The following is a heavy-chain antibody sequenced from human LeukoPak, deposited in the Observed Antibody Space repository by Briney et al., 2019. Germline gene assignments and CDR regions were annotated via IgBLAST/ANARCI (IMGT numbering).Heavy chain of an antibody. CDR3: ARGIDNTVDFWTGFYSQH. Sequence: SSVKVSCKASGYTFTSYDITWVRQATGQGLERVGWMNPNSGYTGSAQKFQGRVTMTRDTSISTAYMELSSLRSEDTAVYYCARGIDNTVDFWTGFYSQHWGQGTLVTVSS. V-gene: IGHV1-8*01. CDR1: GYTFTSYD. J-gene: IGHJ4*02. CDR2: MNPNSGYT. D-gene: IGHD3-3*01.